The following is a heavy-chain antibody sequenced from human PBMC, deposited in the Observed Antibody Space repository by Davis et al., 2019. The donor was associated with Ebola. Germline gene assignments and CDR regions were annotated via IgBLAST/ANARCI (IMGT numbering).Heavy chain of an antibody. CDR3: ARRKQQLAEPYYYYYYGMDV. V-gene: IGHV4-4*02. D-gene: IGHD6-13*01. J-gene: IGHJ6*02. CDR2: IYHSGST. CDR1: GGSISSSNW. Sequence: MPSETLSLTCAVSGGSISSSNWWSWVRQPPGKGLEWIGAIYHSGSTNYNPSLKSRVTISVDKSKNQFSLKLSSVTAADTAVYYCARRKQQLAEPYYYYYYGMDVWGQGTTVTVSS.